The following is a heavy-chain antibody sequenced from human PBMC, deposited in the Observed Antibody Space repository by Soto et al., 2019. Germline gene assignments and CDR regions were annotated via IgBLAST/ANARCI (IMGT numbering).Heavy chain of an antibody. CDR1: GGSVSSGNYY. Sequence: SETLSLTCTVSGGSVSSGNYYWSWIRQPPGKGLEWIGSFYYTGSTNYNPSLKSRVTICIDTSKNQFSLKLSSVTAADTAVYYCARSGGSYLAFDYWGQGTLVTVSS. D-gene: IGHD1-26*01. J-gene: IGHJ4*02. CDR2: FYYTGST. V-gene: IGHV4-61*01. CDR3: ARSGGSYLAFDY.